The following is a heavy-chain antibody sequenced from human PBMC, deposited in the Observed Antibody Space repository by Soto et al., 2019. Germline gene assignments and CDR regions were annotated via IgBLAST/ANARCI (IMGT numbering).Heavy chain of an antibody. J-gene: IGHJ4*02. CDR3: VKDLEYTAMVTGYFDY. D-gene: IGHD5-18*01. CDR1: GFTFSSYA. Sequence: GGSLRLSCSASGFTFSSYAMHWVRQAPGKGLEYVSAISSNGGSTYYADSVKGRFTISRDNSKNTLYLQMSSLRAEDTAVYYCVKDLEYTAMVTGYFDYWGQGTLVTVSS. V-gene: IGHV3-64D*08. CDR2: ISSNGGST.